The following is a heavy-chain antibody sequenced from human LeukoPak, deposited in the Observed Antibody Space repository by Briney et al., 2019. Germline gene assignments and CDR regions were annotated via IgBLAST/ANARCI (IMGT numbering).Heavy chain of an antibody. CDR3: ARHDRIIASPLV. CDR1: GGSISSSSHN. V-gene: IGHV4-39*01. J-gene: IGHJ4*02. D-gene: IGHD6-13*01. CDR2: IYYGGST. Sequence: SETLSLTCIVSGGSISSSSHNWGWIRQPPGKGLEWIGSIYYGGSTYYNPSLKSRLTISVDTSKNQFSLKLSSVTAADTAVYYCARHDRIIASPLVWGQGTLVTVSS.